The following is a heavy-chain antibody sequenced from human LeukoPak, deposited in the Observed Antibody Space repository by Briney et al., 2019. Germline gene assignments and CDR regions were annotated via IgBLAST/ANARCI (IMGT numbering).Heavy chain of an antibody. D-gene: IGHD5-24*01. CDR1: GYRFTNYW. Sequence: GESLKISCKGSGYRFTNYWIGWVRQMPGKGLEWMGIIYPGDSDTRYSPSFQGQVTISADKSISTAYLQWSSLKASDTAMYYCARQKLRDGYNPDAFDIWGQGTMVTVSS. CDR3: ARQKLRDGYNPDAFDI. J-gene: IGHJ3*02. CDR2: IYPGDSDT. V-gene: IGHV5-51*01.